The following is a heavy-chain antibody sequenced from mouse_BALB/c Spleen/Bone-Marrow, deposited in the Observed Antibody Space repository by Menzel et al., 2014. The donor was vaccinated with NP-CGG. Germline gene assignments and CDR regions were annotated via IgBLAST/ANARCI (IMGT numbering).Heavy chain of an antibody. CDR1: GFTFSSYG. CDR3: ARDSNDY. J-gene: IGHJ2*01. Sequence: QVVESGGGLVQPGGSLKLSCAASGFTFSSYGMSWVRQTPDKRLELVATINSNGGSTYYPDSVKGRFTISRDNAKNTLYLQMSSLKSEDTAMYYCARDSNDYWGQGTTLTVSS. V-gene: IGHV5-6-3*01. CDR2: INSNGGST.